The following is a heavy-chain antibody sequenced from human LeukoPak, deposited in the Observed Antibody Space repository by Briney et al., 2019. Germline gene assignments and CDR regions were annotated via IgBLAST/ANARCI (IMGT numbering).Heavy chain of an antibody. CDR2: INSDGSST. Sequence: GGSLRLSCAASGFTFSSYWMHWVRRAPGKGLVWVSRINSDGSSTSYADSVKGRFTISRDNAKNTLYLQMSSLRAEDTAVYYCARSLYCGGDCYSPGAFDIWGQGTMVTVSS. V-gene: IGHV3-74*01. CDR3: ARSLYCGGDCYSPGAFDI. D-gene: IGHD2-21*02. J-gene: IGHJ3*02. CDR1: GFTFSSYW.